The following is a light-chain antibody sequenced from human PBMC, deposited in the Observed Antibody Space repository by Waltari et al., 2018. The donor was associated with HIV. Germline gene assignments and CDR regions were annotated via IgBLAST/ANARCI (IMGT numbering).Light chain of an antibody. CDR2: LGS. J-gene: IGKJ2*01. V-gene: IGKV2-28*01. Sequence: DIVMSQSPLSLAVTPGEPASISCKSTQSLLQTNTYNYLDWYPQKPGQSPKLLIYLGSARASGVPDRFSGSGSGTDFTLEITRVEAEDVGVYYCMQALQTPYTFGQGTNLDI. CDR3: MQALQTPYT. CDR1: QSLLQTNTYNY.